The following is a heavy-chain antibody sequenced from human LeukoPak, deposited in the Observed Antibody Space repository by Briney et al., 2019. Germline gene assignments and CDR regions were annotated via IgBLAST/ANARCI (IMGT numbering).Heavy chain of an antibody. Sequence: GGSLRLSCAASGFTFSSYAISWVRQAPGQGLEWMGGIIPIFGTANYAQKFQGRVTITADESTSTAYMELSSLRSEDTAVYYCARGARQDYWGQGTLITVSS. D-gene: IGHD6-6*01. J-gene: IGHJ4*02. V-gene: IGHV1-69*01. CDR3: ARGARQDY. CDR1: GFTFSSYA. CDR2: IIPIFGTA.